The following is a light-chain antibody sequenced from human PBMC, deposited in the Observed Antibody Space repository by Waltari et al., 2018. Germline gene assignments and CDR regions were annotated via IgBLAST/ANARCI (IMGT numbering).Light chain of an antibody. J-gene: IGLJ2*01. CDR3: SSNAGRGIV. CDR1: SRDAGRYDL. V-gene: IGLV2-23*01. CDR2: EGN. Sequence: QSALTQPASVSGSPGQSIPVSCTGASRDAGRYDLVCWYQPHPGKAPKLIIYEGNKRPSGVSNRVSGFKSGNTASLTISGLQAEDEAEYYCSSNAGRGIVFGGGTKLTVL.